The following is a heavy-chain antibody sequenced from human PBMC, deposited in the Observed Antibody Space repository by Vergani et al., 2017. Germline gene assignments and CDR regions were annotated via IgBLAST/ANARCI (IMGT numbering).Heavy chain of an antibody. CDR1: GFTFSSYA. Sequence: EVLLVESGGGLVQPGGSLRLSCAASGFTFSSYAMHWVRQAPGKGLEYVSGISNNGGSTYYADSVKGRFTISRDNSKNTLYLQMGSLRAEDMAVYYCARRYCSSTSCYYFDYWGQGTLVTVSS. D-gene: IGHD2-2*01. CDR3: ARRYCSSTSCYYFDY. J-gene: IGHJ4*02. V-gene: IGHV3-64*07. CDR2: ISNNGGST.